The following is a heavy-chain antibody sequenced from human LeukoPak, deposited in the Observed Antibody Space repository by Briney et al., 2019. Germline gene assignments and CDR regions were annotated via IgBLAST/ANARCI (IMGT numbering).Heavy chain of an antibody. V-gene: IGHV4-34*01. Sequence: ASETLSLTCAVYGGSFSGYYWSWIRQPPGKGLEWIGEINHSGSTNYNPSLKSRVTISVDTSKNQFSLKLSSVTAADTAVYYCARDDWYLEMDVWGKGTTVTISS. CDR3: ARDDWYLEMDV. CDR1: GGSFSGYY. D-gene: IGHD3-9*01. CDR2: INHSGST. J-gene: IGHJ6*04.